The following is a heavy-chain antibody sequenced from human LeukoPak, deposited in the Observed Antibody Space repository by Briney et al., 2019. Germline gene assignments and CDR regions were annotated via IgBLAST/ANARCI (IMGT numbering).Heavy chain of an antibody. V-gene: IGHV3-23*01. Sequence: GGSLRLSCAASGFTFSSYAMSWVRQAPGKGREWVSAIIGSGGSTYYADSVKGRFTISRDNSKNTLYLQMNSLRAEDTAVYYCAKAGQRAVAGTVSFDYWGQGTLVTVSS. J-gene: IGHJ4*02. D-gene: IGHD6-19*01. CDR1: GFTFSSYA. CDR3: AKAGQRAVAGTVSFDY. CDR2: IIGSGGST.